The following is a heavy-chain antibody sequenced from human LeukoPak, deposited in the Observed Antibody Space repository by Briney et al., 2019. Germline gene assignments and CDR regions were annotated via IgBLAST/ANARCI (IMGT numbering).Heavy chain of an antibody. CDR2: IRSKAYGGTT. J-gene: IGHJ4*02. V-gene: IGHV3-49*04. CDR3: TRDNSYSDY. CDR1: GFTVSRNY. Sequence: GGSLRLSCAASGFTVSRNYMSWVRQAPGKGLEWVGFIRSKAYGGTTEYAASVKGRFTISRDDSKSIAYLQMNSLKTEDTAVYYCTRDNSYSDYRGQGTLVTVSS. D-gene: IGHD2-21*01.